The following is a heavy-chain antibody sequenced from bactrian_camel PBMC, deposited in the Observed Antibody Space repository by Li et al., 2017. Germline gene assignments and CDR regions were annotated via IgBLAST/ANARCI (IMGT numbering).Heavy chain of an antibody. J-gene: IGHJ4*01. D-gene: IGHD1*01. V-gene: IGHV3S55*01. Sequence: VQLVESGGGSVQAGGSLRLSCAFSGYTYSGNCMGWYRQAAGKECELVSTIVYGGKPYYADSVKGRFTVSRDFAKNALYLQMNSLKPEDTGMYSCQTSGNVECYAWGPGTQVTVS. CDR2: IVYGGKP. CDR3: QTSGNVECYA. CDR1: GYTYSGNC.